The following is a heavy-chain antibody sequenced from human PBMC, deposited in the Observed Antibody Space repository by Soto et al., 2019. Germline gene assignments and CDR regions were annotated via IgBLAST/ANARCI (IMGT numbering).Heavy chain of an antibody. J-gene: IGHJ4*02. Sequence: EVQLVESGGGLVQPGGSLRLSCAASGFTVSNNYMCWVRQAPGKGLEWVSLIYSGGVTHYADSVRGRFTISRDNSRNTLYLQMNSLRTDLTSVYYCAKRGTTVTTSLWYWGQGTLVTVSS. D-gene: IGHD4-17*01. CDR2: IYSGGVT. CDR3: AKRGTTVTTSLWY. V-gene: IGHV3-66*01. CDR1: GFTVSNNY.